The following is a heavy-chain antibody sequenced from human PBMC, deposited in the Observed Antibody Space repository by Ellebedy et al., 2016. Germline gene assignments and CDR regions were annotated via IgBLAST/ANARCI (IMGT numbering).Heavy chain of an antibody. CDR3: AKDRQWRGYDAFDI. V-gene: IGHV3-23*01. J-gene: IGHJ3*02. CDR2: ISGSGGST. D-gene: IGHD6-19*01. CDR1: GFTFSSYA. Sequence: GESLKISXAASGFTFSSYAMSWVRQAPGKGLEWVSAISGSGGSTYYADSVKGRFTISRDNSKNTLYLQMNSLRAEDTAVYYCAKDRQWRGYDAFDIWGQGTMVTVSS.